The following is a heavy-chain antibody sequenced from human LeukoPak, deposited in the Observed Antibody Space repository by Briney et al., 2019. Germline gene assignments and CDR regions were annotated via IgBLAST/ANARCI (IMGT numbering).Heavy chain of an antibody. V-gene: IGHV4-39*01. Sequence: SETLSLTCTASGGSISGSNYYWGWIRQPPGRGLEWIGAMSYSGSSYYSPSLETRVTISVDTSKNQFSLKLSSMTATDTAVYYCARHVLPGTRRDYIHHWGHGTLVTVSS. D-gene: IGHD3-10*02. J-gene: IGHJ1*01. CDR1: GGSISGSNYY. CDR2: MSYSGSS. CDR3: ARHVLPGTRRDYIHH.